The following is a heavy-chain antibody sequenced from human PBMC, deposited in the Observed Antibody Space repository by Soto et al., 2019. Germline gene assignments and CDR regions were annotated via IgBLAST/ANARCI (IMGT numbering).Heavy chain of an antibody. V-gene: IGHV1-69*13. J-gene: IGHJ6*02. CDR3: ARVLEYCSGGSCYPRRKYYYYGMDV. CDR2: IIPIFGTA. D-gene: IGHD2-15*01. Sequence: GASVKVSCKASGGTFSSYAISWVRQAPGQGLEWMGGIIPIFGTANYAQKFQGRVTITADESTSTAYMELSSLRPEDTAVYYCARVLEYCSGGSCYPRRKYYYYGMDVWGQGTTVTVSS. CDR1: GGTFSSYA.